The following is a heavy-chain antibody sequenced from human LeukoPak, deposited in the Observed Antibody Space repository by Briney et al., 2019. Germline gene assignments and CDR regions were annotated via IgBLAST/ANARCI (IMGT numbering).Heavy chain of an antibody. V-gene: IGHV3-48*04. CDR2: ISGSSSPI. D-gene: IGHD3-10*02. CDR3: AELGITMIGGV. J-gene: IGHJ6*04. Sequence: PGGSLRLSCTASGFTFSSYSMNWVRQAPGKGLEWVSYISGSSSPIYYADSVKGRFTISRDNAKNSLYLQMNSLRAEDTAVYYCAELGITMIGGVWGKGTTVTISS. CDR1: GFTFSSYS.